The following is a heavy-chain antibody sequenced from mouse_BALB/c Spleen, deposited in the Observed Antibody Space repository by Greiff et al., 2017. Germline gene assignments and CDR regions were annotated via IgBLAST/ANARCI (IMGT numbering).Heavy chain of an antibody. CDR1: GYAFSSYW. CDR2: IYPGDGDT. Sequence: VQLQESGAELVRPGSSVKISCKASGYAFSSYWMNWVKQRPGQGLEWIGQIYPGDGDTNYNGKFKGKATLTTDKSSSTAYMQLSSLTSEASAVYFCARRWDLYAMDYWGQGTSVTVSS. J-gene: IGHJ4*01. CDR3: ARRWDLYAMDY. D-gene: IGHD4-1*01. V-gene: IGHV1-80*01.